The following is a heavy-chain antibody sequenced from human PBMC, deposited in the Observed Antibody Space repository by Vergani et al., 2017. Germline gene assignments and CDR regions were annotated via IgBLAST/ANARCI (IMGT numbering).Heavy chain of an antibody. V-gene: IGHV3-66*02. CDR1: GSTVSGNY. CDR3: ARGNYYGSGTYGDP. D-gene: IGHD3-10*01. J-gene: IGHJ5*02. CDR2: IYSGDET. Sequence: ELQLVESGGGLVQPGGSLRLSCAASGSTVSGNYMTWVRQAPGKGLEWVSHIYSGDETYYADSVEGRVTISRDTSKNTLHLQINNLIVEDTAVYYCARGNYYGSGTYGDPCCQGTLVTVSS.